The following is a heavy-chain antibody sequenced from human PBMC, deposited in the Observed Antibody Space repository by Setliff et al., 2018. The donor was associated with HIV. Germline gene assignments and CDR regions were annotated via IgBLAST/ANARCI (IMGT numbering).Heavy chain of an antibody. CDR1: GYSFSRFS. V-gene: IGHV7-4-1*01. D-gene: IGHD4-17*01. J-gene: IGHJ4*02. Sequence: ASVKVSCKASGYSFSRFSINWVRQAPGQGLEWMGWINTNSWIPTYAQGFTGRFVFSSDTSVRTAYLQIVGLKTEDTAVYSCARDDYANTDLDFWGPGTLVTVSS. CDR3: ARDDYANTDLDF. CDR2: INTNSWIP.